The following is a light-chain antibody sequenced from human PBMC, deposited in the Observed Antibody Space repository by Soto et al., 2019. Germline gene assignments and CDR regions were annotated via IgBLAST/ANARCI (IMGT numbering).Light chain of an antibody. CDR3: SSYTSSSTWV. Sequence: QSVLTQPASVSGSPGQSITISCTGTSSDVGGYNYVSWYQQHPGKAPKVMIYEVSNRPSGVSNRFSGSKSGNTASLTSSGLQAEDEADYYCSSYTSSSTWVFGGGTKLTVL. CDR2: EVS. J-gene: IGLJ3*02. CDR1: SSDVGGYNY. V-gene: IGLV2-14*01.